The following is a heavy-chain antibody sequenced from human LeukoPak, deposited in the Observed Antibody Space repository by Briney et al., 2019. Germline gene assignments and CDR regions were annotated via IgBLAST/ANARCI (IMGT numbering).Heavy chain of an antibody. CDR2: IDPSSTYI. D-gene: IGHD3-16*01. V-gene: IGHV3-21*01. J-gene: IGHJ3*02. CDR1: RFTFSSYT. CDR3: ARDQSPFAGVIGAFDI. Sequence: PGGSLRLSCSASRFTFSSYTMNWVRQAPGKGLEWVSSIDPSSTYIYYADSVKGRFTISRDNAQNSLYLQMNSLRAEDTAVYYCARDQSPFAGVIGAFDIWGQGTMVTVSS.